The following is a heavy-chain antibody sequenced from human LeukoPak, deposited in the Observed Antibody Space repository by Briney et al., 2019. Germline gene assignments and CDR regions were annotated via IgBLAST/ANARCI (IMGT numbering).Heavy chain of an antibody. J-gene: IGHJ4*02. V-gene: IGHV4-38-2*02. CDR3: ARDQGDRATYYYGSGTPAALNDY. D-gene: IGHD3-10*01. CDR2: IYHSGST. Sequence: SETLSLTCTVSGYSISSGYYWGWIRQPPGKRLEWIGSIYHSGSTYYNPSLKSRVTISVDTSKNQFSLKLSSVTAADTAVYYCARDQGDRATYYYGSGTPAALNDYWGQGTLVTVSS. CDR1: GYSISSGYY.